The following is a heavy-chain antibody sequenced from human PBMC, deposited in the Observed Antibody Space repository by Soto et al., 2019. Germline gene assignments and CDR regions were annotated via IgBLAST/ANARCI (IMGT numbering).Heavy chain of an antibody. Sequence: EVQLVESGGGVVQSGGSLRLSCTASGFPFNNYWMSWVRQAPGKGLEWVATIHQNGTERDYVDSVKGRFTISRDNAKKSLSLDLDRLRVEDTAVYYCWGGVATGPWGQGTLVGVSS. CDR1: GFPFNNYW. CDR2: IHQNGTER. V-gene: IGHV3-7*01. J-gene: IGHJ5*01. CDR3: WGGVATGP. D-gene: IGHD5-12*01.